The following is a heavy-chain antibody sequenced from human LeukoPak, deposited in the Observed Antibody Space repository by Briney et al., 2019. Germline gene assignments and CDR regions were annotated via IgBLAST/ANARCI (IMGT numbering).Heavy chain of an antibody. CDR2: IIPIFGTA. CDR1: GGTFISYA. J-gene: IGHJ4*02. Sequence: GASVKVSCKASGGTFISYAISWVRQAPGQGLEWMGGIIPIFGTANYAQKFQGRVTITADESTSTAYMELSSLRSEDTAVYYCARGSIEWELLIYFDYWGQGTLVTVSS. V-gene: IGHV1-69*13. D-gene: IGHD1-26*01. CDR3: ARGSIEWELLIYFDY.